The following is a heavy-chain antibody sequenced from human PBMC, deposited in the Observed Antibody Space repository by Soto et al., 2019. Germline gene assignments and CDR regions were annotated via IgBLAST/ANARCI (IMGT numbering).Heavy chain of an antibody. CDR2: IYYSGST. Sequence: QVQLQESGPGLVKPSQTLSLTCTVSGGSISSGGYYWSWIRQHPGKGLEWIGYIYYSGSTYYNPSLKSRVTISVDTSKNQFSRKLSSVTAADTAVYYCARDEYDYVWGSYRYTGRFDPWGQGTLVTVSS. V-gene: IGHV4-31*03. D-gene: IGHD3-16*02. CDR3: ARDEYDYVWGSYRYTGRFDP. CDR1: GGSISSGGYY. J-gene: IGHJ5*02.